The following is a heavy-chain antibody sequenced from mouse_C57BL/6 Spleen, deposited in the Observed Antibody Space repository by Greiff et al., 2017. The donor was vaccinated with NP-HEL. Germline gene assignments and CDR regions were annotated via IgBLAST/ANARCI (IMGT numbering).Heavy chain of an antibody. J-gene: IGHJ3*01. CDR2: ISSGGDYI. D-gene: IGHD1-1*01. V-gene: IGHV5S21*01. Sequence: DVKLVESGEGLVKPGGSLKLSCAASGFTFSSYAMSWVRQTPEKRLEWVAYISSGGDYIYYADTVKGRFTISRDNARNTLYLQMSSLKSEDTAMYYWARGPCITTVVAPRFAYWGQGTLVTVSA. CDR3: ARGPCITTVVAPRFAY. CDR1: GFTFSSYA.